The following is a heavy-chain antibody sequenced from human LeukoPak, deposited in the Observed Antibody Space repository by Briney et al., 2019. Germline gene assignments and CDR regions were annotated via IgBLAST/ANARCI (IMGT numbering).Heavy chain of an antibody. CDR2: IKQDGSEK. D-gene: IGHD3-3*01. J-gene: IGHJ6*03. CDR1: GFTFSSYS. CDR3: ARDGSVFWSGYYYMDV. Sequence: GGSLRLSCAASGFTFSSYSMNWVRQAPGKGLEWVANIKQDGSEKYYVDSVKGRFTISRDNAKNSLFLQMNSLRAEDTAMYYCARDGSVFWSGYYYMDVWGKGTTVTVSS. V-gene: IGHV3-7*01.